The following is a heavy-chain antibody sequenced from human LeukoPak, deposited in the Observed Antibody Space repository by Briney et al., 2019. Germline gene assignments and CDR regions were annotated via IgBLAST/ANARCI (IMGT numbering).Heavy chain of an antibody. J-gene: IGHJ4*02. CDR1: GFTFSSYA. Sequence: GGSLRLSCAASGFTFSSYAMHWVRQAPGKGLEWVAVISYDGSNKYYADSVKGRFTISRDNSKNTLYLQMNSLRAEDTAVYYCARDWLHGSGSSWKHLSDYWGQGTLVTVSS. V-gene: IGHV3-30-3*01. CDR2: ISYDGSNK. CDR3: ARDWLHGSGSSWKHLSDY. D-gene: IGHD3-10*01.